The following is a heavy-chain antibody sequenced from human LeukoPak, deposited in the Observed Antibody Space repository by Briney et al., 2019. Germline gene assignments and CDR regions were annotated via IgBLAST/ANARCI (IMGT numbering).Heavy chain of an antibody. CDR2: INPNSGGT. J-gene: IGHJ4*02. CDR3: ARGGYIVVVPADLDY. CDR1: GYTFTGYY. Sequence: ASVKVSCKASGYTFTGYYIHWVRQAPGQGLEWMGWINPNSGGTNYAQKFQGRVTMTRDTSISTAYMDLSRLRSDDTAVYYCARGGYIVVVPADLDYWGQGTLVTVSS. D-gene: IGHD2-2*01. V-gene: IGHV1-2*02.